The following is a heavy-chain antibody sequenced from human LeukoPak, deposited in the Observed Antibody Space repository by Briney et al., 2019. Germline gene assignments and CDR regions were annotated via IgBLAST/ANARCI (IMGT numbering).Heavy chain of an antibody. J-gene: IGHJ4*02. CDR1: GFTFGDYA. Sequence: HPGRSLRLSCTASGFTFGDYAMSWFRQAPGKGLEWVGFIRSKAYGGTTEYAASVKGRFTISRDDSKSIAYLQMNSLKTEDTAVYYCTRDGGVARPPFDYWGQGTLVTVSS. V-gene: IGHV3-49*03. CDR2: IRSKAYGGTT. D-gene: IGHD2-15*01. CDR3: TRDGGVARPPFDY.